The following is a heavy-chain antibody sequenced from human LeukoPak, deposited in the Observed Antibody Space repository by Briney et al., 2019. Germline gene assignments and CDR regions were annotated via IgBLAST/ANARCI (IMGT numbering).Heavy chain of an antibody. CDR1: GFTFSDRF. Sequence: PGGSLRLSCAASGFTFSDRFMDWVRQAPGKGLEWVGRSRNKANNYTTEYAASVKGRFTISRDESTNSLYLQMNSLKTEDTAVYYCAKDLGYYDSSGHIHFDYWGQGTLVTVSS. V-gene: IGHV3-72*01. CDR2: SRNKANNYTT. CDR3: AKDLGYYDSSGHIHFDY. J-gene: IGHJ4*02. D-gene: IGHD3-22*01.